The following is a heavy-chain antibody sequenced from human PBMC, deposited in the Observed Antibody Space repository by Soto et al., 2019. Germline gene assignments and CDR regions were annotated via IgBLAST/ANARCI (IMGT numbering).Heavy chain of an antibody. CDR3: ARGGSGYSSSWYSVAVAGRKKNFDY. CDR1: GGSFSGYY. D-gene: IGHD6-13*01. J-gene: IGHJ4*02. CDR2: INHSGST. V-gene: IGHV4-34*01. Sequence: SETLPLTCAVYGGSFSGYYWSWIRQPPGKGLEWIGEINHSGSTNYNPSLKSRVTISVDTSKNQFSLKLSSVTAADTAVYYCARGGSGYSSSWYSVAVAGRKKNFDYWGQGTLVTVSS.